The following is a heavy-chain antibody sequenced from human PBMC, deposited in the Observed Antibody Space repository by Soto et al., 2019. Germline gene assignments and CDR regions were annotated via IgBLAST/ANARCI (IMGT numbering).Heavy chain of an antibody. Sequence: PSETLSLTCTVSGGSISSGDYYWSWIRQPPGKGLEWIGYIYYSGSTDYNPSLKSRVTISVDTSKNQFSLKLSPVTAADTTVYYCARYTSSSETGYHFDYWGQGTLVTVSS. V-gene: IGHV4-30-4*01. D-gene: IGHD6-6*01. J-gene: IGHJ4*02. CDR2: IYYSGST. CDR1: GGSISSGDYY. CDR3: ARYTSSSETGYHFDY.